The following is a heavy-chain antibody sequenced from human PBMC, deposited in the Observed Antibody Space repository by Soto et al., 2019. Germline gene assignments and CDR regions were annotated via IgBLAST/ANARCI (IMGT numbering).Heavy chain of an antibody. Sequence: EVQLVESGGGLVKPGGSLRLSCAASGFTFSNAWMSWVRQAPGKGLEWVGRIKSKTDGGTTDYAAPVKGRFTISRDDSKNTLYLQMNSLKTEDTAVYYCTTPPYCGGDCYSEVDYWGQGTLVTVSS. CDR3: TTPPYCGGDCYSEVDY. D-gene: IGHD2-21*02. V-gene: IGHV3-15*01. CDR2: IKSKTDGGTT. J-gene: IGHJ4*02. CDR1: GFTFSNAW.